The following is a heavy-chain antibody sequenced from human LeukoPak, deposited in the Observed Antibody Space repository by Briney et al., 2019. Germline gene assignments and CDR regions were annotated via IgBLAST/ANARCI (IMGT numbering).Heavy chain of an antibody. Sequence: PGGSLRLSCAASGXTLSSSEMNWVRQAPGKGLEWVSFIAVDDTKYYADSVKGRFTISRDSAKNSLYLQMNSLRAEDTAVYYCASSLSLWANYRCHWGRGTLVTVSS. D-gene: IGHD3-16*02. CDR2: IAVDDTK. CDR3: ASSLSLWANYRCH. V-gene: IGHV3-48*03. J-gene: IGHJ4*02. CDR1: GXTLSSSE.